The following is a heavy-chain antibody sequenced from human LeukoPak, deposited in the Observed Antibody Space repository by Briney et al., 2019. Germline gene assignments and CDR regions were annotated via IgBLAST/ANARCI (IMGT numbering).Heavy chain of an antibody. Sequence: PSETLSLTCTVSGGSISSYYWGWIRQPPGKGLEWIGYIYYSGSTNYNPSLKSRVTISVDTSKNQFSLKLSSVTAADTAVYYCARVGAVTTPLYYYYGMDVWGQGTTVTVSS. V-gene: IGHV4-59*01. CDR1: GGSISSYY. CDR3: ARVGAVTTPLYYYYGMDV. CDR2: IYYSGST. D-gene: IGHD4-17*01. J-gene: IGHJ6*02.